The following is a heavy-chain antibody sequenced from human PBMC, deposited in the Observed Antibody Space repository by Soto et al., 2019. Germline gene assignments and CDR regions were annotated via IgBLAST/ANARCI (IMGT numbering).Heavy chain of an antibody. CDR3: ARHVCSPSRFLGRYSFLGGFDP. V-gene: IGHV4-39*01. CDR2: IYYSGST. CDR1: GGSISSSSYY. J-gene: IGHJ5*02. Sequence: QLQLQESGPGLGKPSETLSLTCTVSGGSISSSSYYWGWIRQPPGKGLEWIGSIYYSGSTYYNPPLKSRVTLSVDTSKNQFALKLSSVTVADTAVYYCARHVCSPSRFLGRYSFLGGFDPWGQGTLVTVSS. D-gene: IGHD6-6*01.